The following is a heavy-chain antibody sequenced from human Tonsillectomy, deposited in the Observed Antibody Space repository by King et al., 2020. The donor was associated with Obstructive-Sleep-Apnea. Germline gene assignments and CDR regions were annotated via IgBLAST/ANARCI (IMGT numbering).Heavy chain of an antibody. CDR1: GFIFSDYD. V-gene: IGHV3-21*01. Sequence: VQLVESGGGLVKPGGSLRLSCAASGFIFSDYDMNWVRRAPGKGLEWVSSITTISHYIYYSDSVKGRFTISRDNANTLVYLQMSSLRAEDTAMYYCTSALGSRALRDNWFDLWGQGTLVTVSS. J-gene: IGHJ5*02. CDR2: ITTISHYI. D-gene: IGHD3-10*01. CDR3: TSALGSRALRDNWFDL.